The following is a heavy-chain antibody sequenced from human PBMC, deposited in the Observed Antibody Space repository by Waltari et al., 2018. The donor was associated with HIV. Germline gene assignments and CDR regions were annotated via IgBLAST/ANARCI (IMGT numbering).Heavy chain of an antibody. D-gene: IGHD3-22*01. J-gene: IGHJ3*02. CDR3: ARVYYYDSSGYRAAFDI. Sequence: QVQLQQWGAGLLKPSETLSLTCGVYGGSFSGYYWSWIRQPPGKGLEWIGEINHSGSTNYNPSLKSRVTISVDTSKNQFSLKLSSVTAADTAVYYCARVYYYDSSGYRAAFDIWGQGTMVTVSS. CDR2: INHSGST. CDR1: GGSFSGYY. V-gene: IGHV4-34*01.